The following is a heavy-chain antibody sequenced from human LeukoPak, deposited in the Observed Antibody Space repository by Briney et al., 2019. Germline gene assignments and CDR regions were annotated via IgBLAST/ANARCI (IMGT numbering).Heavy chain of an antibody. CDR3: PRGGRFLEWRIYDY. CDR2: IKQDGSEK. CDR1: GFTFSSYW. Sequence: SGGSLRLSCAASGFTFSSYWMSWVRQAPGKGREWVANIKQDGSEKYYVDSVKGRFTISRDNAKNSLYLQMNSLRAEDTAVYYCPRGGRFLEWRIYDYWGQGTLVTVSS. J-gene: IGHJ4*02. D-gene: IGHD3-3*01. V-gene: IGHV3-7*01.